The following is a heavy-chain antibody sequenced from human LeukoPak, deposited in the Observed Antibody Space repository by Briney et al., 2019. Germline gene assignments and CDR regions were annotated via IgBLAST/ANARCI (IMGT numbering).Heavy chain of an antibody. CDR2: TWYDGSNN. CDR3: ARVTYYAPGYGMDV. D-gene: IGHD2-2*01. J-gene: IGHJ6*02. V-gene: IGHV3-33*01. CDR1: GFSFSEHG. Sequence: GGSLRLSCAASGFSFSEHGMHWVRQAPGKGPEWVTVTWYDGSNNHYADSVKGRFTISRDNSKNTVFLEMNSLRAEDTAVYYCARVTYYAPGYGMDVWGQGTTVTVSS.